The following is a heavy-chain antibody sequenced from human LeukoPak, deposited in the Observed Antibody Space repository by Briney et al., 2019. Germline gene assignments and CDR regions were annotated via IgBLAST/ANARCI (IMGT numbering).Heavy chain of an antibody. CDR1: GFTFSSYA. CDR3: ARDSFRDRQGYFDY. V-gene: IGHV3-30*04. Sequence: GGSLRLSCAASGFTFSSYAMHWVRQAPGKGLEWVAVISYDGSNKYYADSVKGRFTISRDNSKNTLYLQMNSLRAEDTAVYYCARDSFRDRQGYFDYWGQGTLVTVSS. D-gene: IGHD3-10*01. CDR2: ISYDGSNK. J-gene: IGHJ4*02.